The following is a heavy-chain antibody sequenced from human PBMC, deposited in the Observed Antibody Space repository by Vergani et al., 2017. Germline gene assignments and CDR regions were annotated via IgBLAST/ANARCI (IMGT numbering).Heavy chain of an antibody. Sequence: EVQLVQSGAEVKTPGASLKISCKGSGYSFTSYWIGWVRQMPGKGLEWMGIIYPGDSDTRYSPSFQGQVTISADKSISTAYLQWNSLRAEDTAVYYCAKDRVWNYGDYVFSGAFDIWGQGTMVTVSS. CDR3: AKDRVWNYGDYVFSGAFDI. CDR1: GYSFTSYW. V-gene: IGHV5-51*03. CDR2: IYPGDSDT. D-gene: IGHD4-17*01. J-gene: IGHJ3*02.